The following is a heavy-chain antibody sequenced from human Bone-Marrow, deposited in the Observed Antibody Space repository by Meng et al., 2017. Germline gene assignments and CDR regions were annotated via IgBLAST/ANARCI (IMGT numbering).Heavy chain of an antibody. CDR1: GFSFTDAW. D-gene: IGHD6-13*01. CDR3: ATGAAAADH. J-gene: IGHJ4*02. V-gene: IGHV3-15*01. Sequence: VELLGEGGGLVKPGGSLRLSFVVSGFSFTDAWISWVRQAPGKGLEWVGRIKSNSDGGTTDYAAPVKGRFNISRDDSKNTLYLQMNSLITEDTAVYFCATGAAAADHWGQGTLVTVSS. CDR2: IKSNSDGGTT.